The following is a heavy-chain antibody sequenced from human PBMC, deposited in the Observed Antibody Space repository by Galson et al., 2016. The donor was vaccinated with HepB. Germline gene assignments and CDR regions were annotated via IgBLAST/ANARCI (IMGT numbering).Heavy chain of an antibody. CDR2: IYYSGST. D-gene: IGHD6-19*01. V-gene: IGHV4-39*01. CDR1: GGSITSFTNY. J-gene: IGHJ5*02. Sequence: SETLSLTCTVSGGSITSFTNYWGWIRQPPGKGLEWIGSIYYSGSTYYHPSLKSRVTISVDTSKNHFSLKLSSVTAADTAVYFCARHEGPEQWAINWFDPWGQGTLVTVSS. CDR3: ARHEGPEQWAINWFDP.